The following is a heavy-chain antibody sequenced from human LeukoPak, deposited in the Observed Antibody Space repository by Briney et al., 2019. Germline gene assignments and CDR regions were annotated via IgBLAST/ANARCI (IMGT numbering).Heavy chain of an antibody. CDR1: GFTFSRYA. D-gene: IGHD3-10*01. V-gene: IGHV3-23*01. Sequence: GGSLRLSCAASGFTFSRYAMSCVREAPGKGLEWVSAISGSGGSTYYADPVKCRVTIPRDNSKNTLYLQKNSLRAGDTAVYYCAKAFPTQHYYGSGSQEGDYWGQGTLVTVSS. CDR3: AKAFPTQHYYGSGSQEGDY. J-gene: IGHJ4*02. CDR2: ISGSGGST.